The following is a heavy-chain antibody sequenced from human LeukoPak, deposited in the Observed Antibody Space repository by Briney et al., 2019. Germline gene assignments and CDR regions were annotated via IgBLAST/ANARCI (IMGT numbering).Heavy chain of an antibody. CDR2: IYTSGTT. V-gene: IGHV4-4*07. J-gene: IGHJ4*02. Sequence: PSETLSLTCTVSGGSISTYYWNWIRQPAGNGLEWIGRIYTSGTTNYSPSLKSRLTMSVDTSKNQFSLTLSSVTAADTAVYYCAREARYGGGFDYWGQGTLVTVSS. D-gene: IGHD4-23*01. CDR3: AREARYGGGFDY. CDR1: GGSISTYY.